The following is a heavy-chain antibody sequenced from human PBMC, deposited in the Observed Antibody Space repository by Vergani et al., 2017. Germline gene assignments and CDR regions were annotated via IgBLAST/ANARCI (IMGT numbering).Heavy chain of an antibody. D-gene: IGHD3-3*01. J-gene: IGHJ6*03. V-gene: IGHV3-23*01. CDR2: ISGSGGST. CDR1: GFTFSSYA. CDR3: AKVERITIFGVVTNYYYXMDV. Sequence: EVQLLESGGGLVQPGGSLRLSCAASGFTFSSYAMSWVRQAPGKGLEWVSAISGSGGSTYYADSVKGRFTISRDNSKNTLYLQMNSLRAEDTAVYYCAKVERITIFGVVTNYYYXMDVWGKGTTVTVSS.